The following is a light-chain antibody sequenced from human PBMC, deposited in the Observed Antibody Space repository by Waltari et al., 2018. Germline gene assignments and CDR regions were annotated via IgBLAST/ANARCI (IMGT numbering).Light chain of an antibody. Sequence: QAVVTQEPSLTVSPGGTVTLTCGPSTGAVTSGQYTHWVQQKPGQAPVTLIYNTDNRHSWTSARFTGSLLGGKAALTVSGAQPEDEAEYYCLLSYSGARVFGGGTKLTVL. V-gene: IGLV7-46*01. CDR2: NTD. J-gene: IGLJ3*02. CDR1: TGAVTSGQY. CDR3: LLSYSGARV.